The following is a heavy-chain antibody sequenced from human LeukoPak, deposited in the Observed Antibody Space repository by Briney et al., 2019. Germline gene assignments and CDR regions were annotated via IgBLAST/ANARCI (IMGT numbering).Heavy chain of an antibody. CDR3: ARDTKTTLDC. D-gene: IGHD1-7*01. V-gene: IGHV3-74*01. Sequence: GGSLRLSCAASGFTFSGNRMHWVRQRPGKGLVWISRINTDGRSTWYADFVKGRFTISRDNANNTLYLQMNRLRAEDTAVYYCARDTKTTLDCWGQGTLVTVSS. CDR1: GFTFSGNR. J-gene: IGHJ4*02. CDR2: INTDGRST.